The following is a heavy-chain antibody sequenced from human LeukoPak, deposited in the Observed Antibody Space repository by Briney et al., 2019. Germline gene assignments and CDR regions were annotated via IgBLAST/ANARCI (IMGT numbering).Heavy chain of an antibody. CDR1: GGSISSYY. D-gene: IGHD3-16*01. Sequence: PSETLSLTCTVSGGSISSYYWSWIRQPPGKGLEWIGYIYYSGSTNYNPSLKSRVTISVDTSKNQFSLKLSSVTAADTAVYYCARHNYDYVWGSSHAFDIWGQGTMVTVSS. V-gene: IGHV4-59*08. J-gene: IGHJ3*02. CDR3: ARHNYDYVWGSSHAFDI. CDR2: IYYSGST.